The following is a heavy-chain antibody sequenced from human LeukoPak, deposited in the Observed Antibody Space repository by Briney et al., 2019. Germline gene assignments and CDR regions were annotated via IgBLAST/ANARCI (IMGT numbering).Heavy chain of an antibody. Sequence: GASVKVSCNASGYTFTSYGISWVRQAPGQGLEWMGWISAYNGNTNYAQKVQGRVTMTTDTSTSTAYMELRSLRSDDTAVYYCARDLCCPEKGQWLALFDYWGQGTLVTVSS. CDR1: GYTFTSYG. D-gene: IGHD6-19*01. CDR2: ISAYNGNT. J-gene: IGHJ4*02. CDR3: ARDLCCPEKGQWLALFDY. V-gene: IGHV1-18*01.